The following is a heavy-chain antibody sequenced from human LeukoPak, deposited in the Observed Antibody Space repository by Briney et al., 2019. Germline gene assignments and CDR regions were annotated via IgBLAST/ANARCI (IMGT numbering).Heavy chain of an antibody. CDR3: ARRILTYYYGSGCDY. CDR2: VKQDGSEK. D-gene: IGHD3-10*01. CDR1: GFSFSNYG. J-gene: IGHJ4*02. Sequence: PGGTQRLSCAASGFSFSNYGMNWVRQAPGKGLEWVANVKQDGSEKYYVDSVKGRFTISRDNAKNSLYLQMNSLSAEDTAVYYCARRILTYYYGSGCDYWGQGTLVTVSS. V-gene: IGHV3-7*01.